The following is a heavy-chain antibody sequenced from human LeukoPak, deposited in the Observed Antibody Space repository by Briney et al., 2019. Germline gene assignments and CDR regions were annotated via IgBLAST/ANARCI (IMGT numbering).Heavy chain of an antibody. CDR1: GGSISSYY. CDR3: ARDHAPVTTIGGYNWFDP. J-gene: IGHJ5*02. CDR2: IYTSGST. Sequence: PSETLSLTCTVSGGSISSYYWSWIRQPAGKGLEWIGRIYTSGSTNYNPSLKSRVTISVDTSKNQFSLKLSSVTAADTAVYYCARDHAPVTTIGGYNWFDPWGQGTLVTVSS. D-gene: IGHD4-17*01. V-gene: IGHV4-4*07.